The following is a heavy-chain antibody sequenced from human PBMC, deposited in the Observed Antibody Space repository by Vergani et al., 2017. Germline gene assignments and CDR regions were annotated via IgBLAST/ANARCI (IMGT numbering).Heavy chain of an antibody. V-gene: IGHV4-34*01. J-gene: IGHJ4*02. CDR1: GGSFSGYY. CDR2: INHSGST. Sequence: QVQLQQWGAGLLKPSETLSLTCPVYGGSFSGYYSSWIRPPPREGVEWVGEINHSGSTNNNPSRKRRVTISVDTSKNQFSLKLSAVTAADTAVYYCARGGIGYSSGWYYFDYWGQGTLVTVSS. CDR3: ARGGIGYSSGWYYFDY. D-gene: IGHD6-19*01.